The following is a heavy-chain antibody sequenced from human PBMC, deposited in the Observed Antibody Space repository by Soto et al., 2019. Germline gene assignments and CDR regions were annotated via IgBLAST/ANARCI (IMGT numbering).Heavy chain of an antibody. Sequence: QLQLQESGPGLVKPSETLSLTCNVFGGSISSDVYWPWLRQTPGKGLELIGSIYFSGTTYYNPSLQSRLTISVDTSKNHFSLRLASVTAADTALYFCAVVDSTGNWFDPWGQGTLVTVSS. CDR1: GGSISSDVY. CDR2: IYFSGTT. J-gene: IGHJ5*01. D-gene: IGHD2-8*02. V-gene: IGHV4-39*02. CDR3: AVVDSTGNWFDP.